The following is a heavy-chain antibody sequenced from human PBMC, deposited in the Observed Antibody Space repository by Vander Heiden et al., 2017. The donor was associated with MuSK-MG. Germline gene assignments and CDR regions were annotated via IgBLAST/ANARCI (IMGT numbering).Heavy chain of an antibody. CDR3: ARAVGIAAAGTIVYYGMDV. D-gene: IGHD6-13*01. CDR2: IYHSGST. Sequence: QLQLQESGSGLVKPSQTLSLTCAVSGGSISSGGYSWSWIRQPPGKGLEWIGYIYHSGSTYYNPSLKSRVTISVDRSKNQFSLKLSSVTAADTAVYYCARAVGIAAAGTIVYYGMDVWGQGTTVTVSS. J-gene: IGHJ6*02. V-gene: IGHV4-30-2*01. CDR1: GGSISSGGYS.